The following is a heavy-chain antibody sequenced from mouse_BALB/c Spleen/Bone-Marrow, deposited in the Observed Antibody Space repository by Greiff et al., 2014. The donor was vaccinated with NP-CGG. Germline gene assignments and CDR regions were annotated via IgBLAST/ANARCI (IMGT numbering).Heavy chain of an antibody. CDR3: ARSDDGFPYSFGS. D-gene: IGHD2-3*01. CDR2: IYPGDGST. Sequence: QVQLKESGPELVKPGAFVKISCKASGYTFTSYDINWVKQRPGQGLEWIGWIYPGDGSTKYNEKFKGKAALTADRSSSTAYMQLSSLTSENSAVYFCARSDDGFPYSFGSWGQGTTLTVSS. CDR1: GYTFTSYD. V-gene: IGHV1S56*01. J-gene: IGHJ2*01.